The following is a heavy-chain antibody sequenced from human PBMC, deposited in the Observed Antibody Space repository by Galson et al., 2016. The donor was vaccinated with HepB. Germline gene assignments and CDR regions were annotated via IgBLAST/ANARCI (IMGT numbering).Heavy chain of an antibody. CDR2: IIPIFGTA. CDR1: GGSFRNSA. J-gene: IGHJ5*02. Sequence: SVKVSCKASGGSFRNSAISWVRQAPGQGLEWMGGIIPIFGTATYGERFQGRVTITADDSTTTAYMELNGLRSEDTAVYYCSRVSDYYGMGTNGWFGPWGQGTLVIVSS. V-gene: IGHV1-69*13. D-gene: IGHD3-9*01. CDR3: SRVSDYYGMGTNGWFGP.